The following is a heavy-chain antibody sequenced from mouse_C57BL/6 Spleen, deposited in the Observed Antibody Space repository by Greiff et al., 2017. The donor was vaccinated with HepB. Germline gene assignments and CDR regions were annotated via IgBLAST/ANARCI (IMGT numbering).Heavy chain of an antibody. CDR3: ARRHYDYDWFAY. CDR2: IDPSDSYT. V-gene: IGHV1-69*01. D-gene: IGHD2-4*01. Sequence: VQLQQPGAELVMPGASVKLSCKASGYTFTSYWMHWVKQRPGQGLEWIGEIDPSDSYTNYNQKFKGKSTLTVDKSSSTAYMQLSSLTSEDSAVYYCARRHYDYDWFAYWGQGTLVTVSA. CDR1: GYTFTSYW. J-gene: IGHJ3*01.